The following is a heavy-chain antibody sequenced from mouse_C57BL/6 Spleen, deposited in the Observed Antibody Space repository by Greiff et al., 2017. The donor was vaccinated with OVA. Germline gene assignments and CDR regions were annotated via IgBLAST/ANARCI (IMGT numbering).Heavy chain of an antibody. CDR3: ARKGWDVGFAY. CDR2: IWSGGST. Sequence: VQLKESGPGLVQPSQSLSITCTVSGFSLTSYGVHWVRQSPGKGLEWLGVIWSGGSTDYNAAFISRLSISKDNSKSQVFFKMNSLQADDTAIYYCARKGWDVGFAYWGQGTLVTVSA. CDR1: GFSLTSYG. V-gene: IGHV2-2*01. J-gene: IGHJ3*01. D-gene: IGHD4-1*01.